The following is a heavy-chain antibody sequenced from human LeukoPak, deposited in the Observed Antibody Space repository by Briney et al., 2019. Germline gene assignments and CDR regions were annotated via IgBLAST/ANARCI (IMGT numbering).Heavy chain of an antibody. V-gene: IGHV3-74*01. CDR1: GFTFSNYW. J-gene: IGHJ6*02. CDR2: ISTDGKST. Sequence: GGSLRLSCVASGFTFSNYWMLWVRQAPGKGLMWVSLISTDGKSTRYAESVKGRFTISRNNAKNALYLQMDILRVEDTALYFCVRDYQFIQEVWGQGTTVTVSS. CDR3: VRDYQFIQEV. D-gene: IGHD2-2*01.